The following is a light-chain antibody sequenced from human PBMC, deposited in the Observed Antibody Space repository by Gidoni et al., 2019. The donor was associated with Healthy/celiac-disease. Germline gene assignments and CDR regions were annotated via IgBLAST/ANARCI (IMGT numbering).Light chain of an antibody. CDR3: LQRYSTPRT. Sequence: QTTQFPSSLSASVGDRVTITCRASQGISSYLSWYQQKPGKAPKRLIYAASSLQSGVPSRFSGSGSGTDFTLTISSLQPEDFATYYCLQRYSTPRTFGQGTKVEIK. J-gene: IGKJ1*01. CDR1: QGISSY. V-gene: IGKV1-39*01. CDR2: AAS.